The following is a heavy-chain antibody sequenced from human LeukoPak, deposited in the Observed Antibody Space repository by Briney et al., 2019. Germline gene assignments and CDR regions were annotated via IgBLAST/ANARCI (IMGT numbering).Heavy chain of an antibody. V-gene: IGHV5-51*01. J-gene: IGHJ4*02. CDR2: IYPGDSDT. Sequence: GESLKISCKGSGYSFTSYWIGWVRQMPGKGLEWMGIIYPGDSDTRYSPSFQGQVTISADKSISTAYLQWSSLKASDTAMYYCARRRYSYHSSGLLYYFDYWGQGTLVTVYS. CDR3: ARRRYSYHSSGLLYYFDY. CDR1: GYSFTSYW. D-gene: IGHD3-22*01.